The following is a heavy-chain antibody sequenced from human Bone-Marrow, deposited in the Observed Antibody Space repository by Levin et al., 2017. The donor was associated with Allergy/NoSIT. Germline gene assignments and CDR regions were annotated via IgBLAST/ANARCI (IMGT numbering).Heavy chain of an antibody. V-gene: IGHV3-7*01. CDR3: ARIGYSSSSFDY. J-gene: IGHJ4*02. CDR2: INQDGNQK. CDR1: GFTFSNYW. D-gene: IGHD6-6*01. Sequence: GGSLRLSCAASGFTFSNYWMSWVRQAPGKGLEWVANINQDGNQKYYVDYLRGRFIISRDNAENSVYLKMNSLRGEDTGAYYCARIGYSSSSFDYWGRGTLVTVSS.